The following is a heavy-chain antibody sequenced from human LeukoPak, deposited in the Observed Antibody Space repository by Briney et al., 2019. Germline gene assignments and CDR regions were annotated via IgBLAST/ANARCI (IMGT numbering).Heavy chain of an antibody. J-gene: IGHJ6*02. CDR2: IIPIFGTA. V-gene: IGHV1-69*13. D-gene: IGHD3-3*01. CDR3: AGDRTRQLRFLERRYYYYYYGMDV. CDR1: GGTFSSYA. Sequence: SVKVSCKASGGTFSSYAISWVRQAPGQGLEWMGGIIPIFGTANYAQKFQGRVTITADESTSTAYMELSSLRSEDTAVYYCAGDRTRQLRFLERRYYYYYYGMDVWGQGTTVTVSS.